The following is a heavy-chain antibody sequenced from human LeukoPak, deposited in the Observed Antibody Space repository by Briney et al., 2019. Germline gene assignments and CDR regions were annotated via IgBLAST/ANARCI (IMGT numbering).Heavy chain of an antibody. V-gene: IGHV7-4-1*02. CDR2: INTNTGNP. CDR1: GGTFSSYA. CDR3: ARDSRRAVVPAATDY. D-gene: IGHD2-2*01. Sequence: GASVKVSCKASGGTFSSYAISWVRQAPGQGLEWMGWINTNTGNPTYAQGFTGRFVFSLDTSVSTAYLQISSLKAEDTAVYYCARDSRRAVVPAATDYWGQGTLVTVSS. J-gene: IGHJ4*02.